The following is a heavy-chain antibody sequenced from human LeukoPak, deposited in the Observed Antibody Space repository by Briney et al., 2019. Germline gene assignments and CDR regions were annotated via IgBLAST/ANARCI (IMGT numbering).Heavy chain of an antibody. D-gene: IGHD5-18*01. V-gene: IGHV3-30*02. CDR3: AKDYIYGGWGNAFDI. J-gene: IGHJ3*02. CDR2: IRFDGSSK. Sequence: GGSLRLSCAASGFTFSNSGMHWVRQAPGKGLEWVAFIRFDGSSKFYTDSVKGRFTISRDNSKSTLNLQMNSLRAEDTAVYYCAKDYIYGGWGNAFDIWGQGTKVTVSS. CDR1: GFTFSNSG.